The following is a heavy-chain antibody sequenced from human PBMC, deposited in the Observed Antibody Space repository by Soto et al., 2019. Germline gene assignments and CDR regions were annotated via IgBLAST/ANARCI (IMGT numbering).Heavy chain of an antibody. J-gene: IGHJ4*02. CDR1: GFTFTSYW. CDR3: AKHEGYCSTTTCSNFDY. Sequence: LKISCKGSGFTFTSYWIAWVRQMPGKGLEWMGIIYPGDSDSSYSPSFQGQVTISADKSINTAYLHWSSLRASDTAIYYCAKHEGYCSTTTCSNFDYWGQGTLVTVSS. CDR2: IYPGDSDS. V-gene: IGHV5-51*01. D-gene: IGHD2-2*01.